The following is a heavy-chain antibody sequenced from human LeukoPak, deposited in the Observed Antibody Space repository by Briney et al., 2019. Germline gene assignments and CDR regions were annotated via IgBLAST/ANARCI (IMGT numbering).Heavy chain of an antibody. D-gene: IGHD3-10*01. CDR3: AKRSPPY. Sequence: GGSLRLSCTASGFSISTHDMNWVRQAPGEGLEWVSLIYISGITKYADSVQGRFTISRDDSTLYLQMNSLRAEDTAVYYCAKRSPPYWGQGTLVTVSS. CDR2: IYISGIT. CDR1: GFSISTHD. J-gene: IGHJ4*02. V-gene: IGHV3-66*04.